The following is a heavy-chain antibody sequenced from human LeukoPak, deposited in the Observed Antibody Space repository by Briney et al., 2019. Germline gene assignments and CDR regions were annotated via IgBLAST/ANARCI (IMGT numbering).Heavy chain of an antibody. Sequence: ASVKVSCKASGYTFTGYYMHWVRQAPGQGLEWMGWISPNSGGTNYAHKFQGRVTMTRNTSISTAYMELSSLRSEDTAVYYCARFLIVVVTAMFLLGAFDIWGQGTMVTVSS. CDR3: ARFLIVVVTAMFLLGAFDI. CDR2: ISPNSGGT. D-gene: IGHD2-21*02. J-gene: IGHJ3*02. V-gene: IGHV1-2*02. CDR1: GYTFTGYY.